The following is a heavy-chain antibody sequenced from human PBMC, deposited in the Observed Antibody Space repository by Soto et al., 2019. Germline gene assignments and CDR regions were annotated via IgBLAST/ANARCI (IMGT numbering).Heavy chain of an antibody. CDR2: ISAYNGNT. V-gene: IGHV1-18*01. CDR1: GYTFTSYG. J-gene: IGHJ4*02. CDR3: AIGVAGYCSSTSCYSDY. D-gene: IGHD2-2*01. Sequence: GASVKVSCKASGYTFTSYGISWVRQAPGQGFEWMGWISAYNGNTNYAQKLQGRVTMTTDTSTSTAYMELRSLRSDDTAVYYCAIGVAGYCSSTSCYSDYWGQGTLVTVSS.